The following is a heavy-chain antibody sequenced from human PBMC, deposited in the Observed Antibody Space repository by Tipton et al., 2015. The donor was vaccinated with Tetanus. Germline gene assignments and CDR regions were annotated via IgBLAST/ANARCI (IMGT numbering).Heavy chain of an antibody. J-gene: IGHJ4*02. V-gene: IGHV3-23*01. Sequence: SLRLSCAASGFTFSSYAMSWVRQAPGKGLEWVSAISGSGGSTYYADSVKGRFTISRDNSKNTLYLQMNSLRSEDTAVYYCARVGRTVGATTFDYWGQGTLVTVSS. CDR3: ARVGRTVGATTFDY. CDR1: GFTFSSYA. D-gene: IGHD1-26*01. CDR2: ISGSGGST.